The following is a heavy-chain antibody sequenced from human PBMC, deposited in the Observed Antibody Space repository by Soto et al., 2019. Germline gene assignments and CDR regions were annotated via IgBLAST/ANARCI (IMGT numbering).Heavy chain of an antibody. Sequence: QVQLQESGPRLVKPSDTLSLTCAVSGTSISGDYWWGWIRQTPGKGLEWIGYISSGGATHYNPSLGSRLTMSVDTSRSQFSLKLSSVTAVDAALYYCTRKTGGYYFFEYWGRGTLVTVSS. V-gene: IGHV4-28*01. CDR1: GTSISGDYW. D-gene: IGHD2-8*02. CDR2: ISSGGAT. J-gene: IGHJ4*02. CDR3: TRKTGGYYFFEY.